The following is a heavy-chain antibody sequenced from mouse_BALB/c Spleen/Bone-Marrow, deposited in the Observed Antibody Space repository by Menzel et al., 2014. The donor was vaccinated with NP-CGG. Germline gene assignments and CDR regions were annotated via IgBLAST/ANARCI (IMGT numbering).Heavy chain of an antibody. CDR3: ARGGGSSYNYAMDY. V-gene: IGHV3-8*02. CDR2: ISYSGST. Sequence: EVQLQESGPSLVKPSQTLSLPCSVTGDSITSGYWNWIRKFPGNKLEYMGYISYSGSTYYNPSLKSRISITRETSKNQYYLQLNSVTTEDTATYYCARGGGSSYNYAMDYWGQGTSVTVSS. CDR1: GDSITSGY. J-gene: IGHJ4*01. D-gene: IGHD1-1*01.